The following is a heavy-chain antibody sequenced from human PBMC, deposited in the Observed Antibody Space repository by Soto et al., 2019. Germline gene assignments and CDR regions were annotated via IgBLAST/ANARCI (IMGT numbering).Heavy chain of an antibody. CDR3: AKVPTIYGVVTTYFDY. CDR2: IDSMGDKT. CDR1: GFTFINYA. J-gene: IGHJ4*01. V-gene: IGHV3-23*01. D-gene: IGHD3-3*01. Sequence: PVGSLRLSCAASGFTFINYAINWVRQAPGGGLEWVAAIDSMGDKTYFADSVRGRFTISRDNSKNTVYLQMNNLRVDDTAIYYCAKVPTIYGVVTTYFDYWGQGTLVTVSS.